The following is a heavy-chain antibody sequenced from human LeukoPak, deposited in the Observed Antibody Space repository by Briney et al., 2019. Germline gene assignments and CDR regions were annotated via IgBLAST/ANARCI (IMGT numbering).Heavy chain of an antibody. CDR1: GGSFSGYY. V-gene: IGHV4-34*01. Sequence: PSETLSLTCAVYGGSFSGYYWSWIRQPPGKGLEWIGEINHSGSTNYNPSLKSRVTISVDTSKNQFSLKLSSVTAADTAVYYCARGYCSGGSCYLYNWFDPWGQGTLVTVSS. CDR2: INHSGST. CDR3: ARGYCSGGSCYLYNWFDP. J-gene: IGHJ5*02. D-gene: IGHD2-15*01.